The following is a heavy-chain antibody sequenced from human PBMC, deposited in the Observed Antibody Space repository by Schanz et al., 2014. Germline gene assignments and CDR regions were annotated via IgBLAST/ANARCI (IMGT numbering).Heavy chain of an antibody. V-gene: IGHV1-69*08. Sequence: QVQLVQSGAEVKKPGSSVKVSCKASRSTFSSYTISWVRQARGQGLEWVGRFIPILDVGNYAQQFQGRGTMTTDTSTSTSYMELTSLRFDDTAVYYCARDFSAYVGNCFDYWGQGTLVTVSS. CDR2: FIPILDVG. J-gene: IGHJ4*02. CDR1: RSTFSSYT. D-gene: IGHD5-12*01. CDR3: ARDFSAYVGNCFDY.